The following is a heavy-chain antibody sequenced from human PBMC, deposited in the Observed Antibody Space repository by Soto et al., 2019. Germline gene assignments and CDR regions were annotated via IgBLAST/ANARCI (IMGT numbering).Heavy chain of an antibody. D-gene: IGHD4-17*01. V-gene: IGHV3-23*01. CDR3: AKERATTTAFDY. J-gene: IGHJ4*02. CDR2: ITDNGRST. CDR1: GFTFSRDG. Sequence: GGSLRLSCAASGFTFSRDGMSWVRQAPGKGLEWVSLITDNGRSTYYADSVKGRFTISRDNNKNTLFLQMNSLRAEDTAVYYCAKERATTTAFDYWGQGALVTVS.